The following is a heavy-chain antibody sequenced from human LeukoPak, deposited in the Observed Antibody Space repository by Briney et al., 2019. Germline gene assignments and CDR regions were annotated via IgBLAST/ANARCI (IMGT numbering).Heavy chain of an antibody. J-gene: IGHJ4*02. CDR3: TRDLVGATSDF. V-gene: IGHV3-74*01. Sequence: GGSLRLFCAASGFIFTTYWMHWVREAPGKGLVWVARINSDGSSTYYADSVKGRFTISRDNSKNTLYLQMNSLRAEDTAVYCCTRDLVGATSDFWGQGTLVTVSS. CDR2: INSDGSST. D-gene: IGHD1-26*01. CDR1: GFIFTTYW.